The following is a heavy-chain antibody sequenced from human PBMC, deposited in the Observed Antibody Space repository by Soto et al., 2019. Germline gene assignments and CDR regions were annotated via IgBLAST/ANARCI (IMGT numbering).Heavy chain of an antibody. CDR1: GFLFNSHA. J-gene: IGHJ4*02. Sequence: GGSLRLSCAASGFLFNSHAMSWVRQAPGKGLEWVAAISGRGSSTYYLDSVKGRFIVSRDNSKNKLYLQMNGLRAEDTAVYYCAKTREGHDFWSSQITHGYFDYWGQGIQVTVSS. CDR3: AKTREGHDFWSSQITHGYFDY. D-gene: IGHD3-3*01. V-gene: IGHV3-23*01. CDR2: ISGRGSST.